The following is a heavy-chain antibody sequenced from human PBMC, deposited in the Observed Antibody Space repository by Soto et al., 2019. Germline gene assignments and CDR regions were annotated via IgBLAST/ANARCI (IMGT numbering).Heavy chain of an antibody. CDR2: IYHSGST. J-gene: IGHJ4*02. CDR1: GGSIISSNC. Sequence: PETLSLTCAVSGGSIISSNCLSLFRHPPGKGLEWIGEIYHSGSTNYNPSLKSRVTISVDKSKNQFSLKLSSVTAADTAVYYCATSGYSSSWYGTGFDYWGQGTLVTVSS. CDR3: ATSGYSSSWYGTGFDY. V-gene: IGHV4-4*03. D-gene: IGHD6-13*01.